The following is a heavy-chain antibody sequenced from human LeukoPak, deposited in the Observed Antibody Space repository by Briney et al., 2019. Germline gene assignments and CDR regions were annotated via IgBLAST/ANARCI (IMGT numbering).Heavy chain of an antibody. J-gene: IGHJ6*02. CDR2: IYYSGST. V-gene: IGHV4-59*11. CDR3: ASAILTGYYYGMDV. CDR1: GGSISSHH. Sequence: SETLSLTCTVSGGSISSHHWSWIRQPPGKGLEWIGYIYYSGSTNYNPSLKSRVTISLDTSKKQFSLKLSSVTAADTAVYYCASAILTGYYYGMDVWGQGTTVTVSS. D-gene: IGHD3-9*01.